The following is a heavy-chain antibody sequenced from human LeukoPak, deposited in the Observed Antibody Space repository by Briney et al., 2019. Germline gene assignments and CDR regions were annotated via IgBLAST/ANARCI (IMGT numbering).Heavy chain of an antibody. CDR1: GGTFSSYA. D-gene: IGHD1-26*01. Sequence: GASVKVSCKASGGTFSSYAISWVRQAPGQGLEWMGRIIPIFGIANYAQKFQGRVTITADKSTSTAYMELSSLRSEDTAVYYCAREGGATHFDYWGQGTLVTASS. CDR2: IIPIFGIA. J-gene: IGHJ4*02. V-gene: IGHV1-69*04. CDR3: AREGGATHFDY.